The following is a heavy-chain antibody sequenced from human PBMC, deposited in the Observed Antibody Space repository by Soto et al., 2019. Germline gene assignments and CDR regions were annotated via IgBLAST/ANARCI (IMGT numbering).Heavy chain of an antibody. J-gene: IGHJ5*02. V-gene: IGHV4-38-2*01. Sequence: PSETLSLTCAVSGYSISSGYYWGWIRQPPGKGLEWIGSIYHSGSTYYNPSLKSRVTISVDTSKNQFSLKLSSVTAADTAVYYCARVGVRANWFDPRGQGTLVTVS. CDR2: IYHSGST. D-gene: IGHD2-8*01. CDR3: ARVGVRANWFDP. CDR1: GYSISSGYY.